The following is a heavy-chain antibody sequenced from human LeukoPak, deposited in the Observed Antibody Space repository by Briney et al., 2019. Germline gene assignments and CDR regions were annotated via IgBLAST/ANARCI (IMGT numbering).Heavy chain of an antibody. J-gene: IGHJ4*02. D-gene: IGHD1-1*01. CDR1: GFTFSSYW. CDR2: INPDGGAE. V-gene: IGHV3-7*01. CDR3: ARHIDWKFDY. Sequence: GGSLRLSCAPSGFTFSSYWMTWVRQAPGKGLEWAANINPDGGAEYYVDSVKGRFTISRDNAKNTLYLQMNSLRADDTAVYYCARHIDWKFDYWGQGALVTVSS.